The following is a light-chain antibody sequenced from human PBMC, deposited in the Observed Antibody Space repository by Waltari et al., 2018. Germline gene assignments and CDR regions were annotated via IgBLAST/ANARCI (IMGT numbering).Light chain of an antibody. Sequence: QTVVTQEPSFSVSPGGTITLTCGLSSGSVSSDHYPSWYQQTPGQAPRTLIYNTNTRSSGVPARFSGSILGEKAALTITGAQADDECAYYCALYMGGGIWVFGGGTYLTVL. CDR3: ALYMGGGIWV. V-gene: IGLV8-61*01. CDR2: NTN. CDR1: SGSVSSDHY. J-gene: IGLJ3*02.